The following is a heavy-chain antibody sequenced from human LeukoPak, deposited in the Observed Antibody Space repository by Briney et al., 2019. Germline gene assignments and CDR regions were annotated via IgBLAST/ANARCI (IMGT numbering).Heavy chain of an antibody. D-gene: IGHD5-12*01. CDR2: IKSKTDGGTT. J-gene: IGHJ4*02. CDR1: GFTFSNAW. CDR3: TTDNMPVGYSGHNY. Sequence: GGSLRLSCAASGFTFSNAWMSWVRQAPGKGLEWVGRIKSKTDGGTTDYTAPVKGRFTISRDDSKNTLYLQMNSLKTEDTAVCYCTTDNMPVGYSGHNYWGQGTLVTVSS. V-gene: IGHV3-15*01.